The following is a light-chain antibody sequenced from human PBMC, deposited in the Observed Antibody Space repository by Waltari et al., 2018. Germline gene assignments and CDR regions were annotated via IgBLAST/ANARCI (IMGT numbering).Light chain of an antibody. CDR3: QSTDSSGTDVV. V-gene: IGLV3-25*03. Sequence: SYKLTQAPSVSVSPGQTARITCSGDALTKQYVHWYQHKAGQAPVILIFNDRARPSGIPERFSGSSSGAVVTLTITGAQAEDEADYYCQSTDSSGTDVVFGGGTRLNVL. CDR1: ALTKQY. CDR2: NDR. J-gene: IGLJ2*01.